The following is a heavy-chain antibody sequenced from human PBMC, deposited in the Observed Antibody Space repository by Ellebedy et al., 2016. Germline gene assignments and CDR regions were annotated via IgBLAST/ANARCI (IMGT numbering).Heavy chain of an antibody. CDR1: GFTFSTYA. CDR3: AKDSWRIAIICAMDV. V-gene: IGHV3-23*01. Sequence: GESLKISXTASGFTFSTYAMSWVRQAPGTGLEWVSGISGSGGSAYYADSVKGRFTISRDNSKKTLYLQMNSLRAEDTAVYYCAKDSWRIAIICAMDVWGQGTTVTVSS. D-gene: IGHD3-9*01. J-gene: IGHJ6*02. CDR2: ISGSGGSA.